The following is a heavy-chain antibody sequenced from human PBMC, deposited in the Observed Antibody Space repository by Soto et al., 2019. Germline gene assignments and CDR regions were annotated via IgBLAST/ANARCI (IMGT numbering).Heavy chain of an antibody. CDR3: ARSMSSPYYYGIDV. V-gene: IGHV4-39*02. CDR1: VVSISSSIYY. CDR2: IYSGGTT. J-gene: IGHJ6*02. Sequence: SETLSLTCTVSVVSISSSIYYWAWIRQPPGKGLEWIGNIYSGGTTYFNPSLKSRVTISVDMSKNRFSLSLSALTAADTAVYYCARSMSSPYYYGIDVWGQGTTVT.